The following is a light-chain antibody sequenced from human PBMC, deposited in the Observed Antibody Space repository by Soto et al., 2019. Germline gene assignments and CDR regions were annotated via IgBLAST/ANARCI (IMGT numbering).Light chain of an antibody. CDR2: KAS. Sequence: QVTQSPSALSVSIGDTVTITCRASQAISNNLAWYQQKPGKAPDLLIYKASTLTSGVPSRFSGSESGTEFTLTISSLQPDDFARYYCQQYDSSPITFGQGTILDIK. CDR3: QQYDSSPIT. V-gene: IGKV1-5*03. CDR1: QAISNN. J-gene: IGKJ5*01.